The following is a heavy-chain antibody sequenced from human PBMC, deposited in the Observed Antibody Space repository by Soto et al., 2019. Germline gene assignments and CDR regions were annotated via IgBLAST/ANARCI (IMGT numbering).Heavy chain of an antibody. CDR3: ARVFILKKAVVGDFDP. V-gene: IGHV1-18*01. CDR1: GYTFTSYG. Sequence: ASVKVSCKASGYTFTSYGISWVRQAPGQGLEWMGWISAYNGNTNYAQKLQGRVTMTTDTSTSTAYMELRSLRSDDTAVYYCARVFILKKAVVGDFDPWGQGTLVTV. J-gene: IGHJ5*02. D-gene: IGHD6-19*01. CDR2: ISAYNGNT.